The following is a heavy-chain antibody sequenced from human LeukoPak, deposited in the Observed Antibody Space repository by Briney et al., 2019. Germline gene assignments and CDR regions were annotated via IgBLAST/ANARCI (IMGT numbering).Heavy chain of an antibody. V-gene: IGHV4-59*01. CDR2: IYYSGST. J-gene: IGHJ4*02. D-gene: IGHD3-3*01. Sequence: SETLSLTCTVSGGSISSYYWSWIRQPPGKGLEWTGYIYYSGSTNYNPSLKSRVTISVDTSKNQLSLKLSSVTAADTAVYYCARDDFWSGYRYFDYWGQGTLVTVSS. CDR3: ARDDFWSGYRYFDY. CDR1: GGSISSYY.